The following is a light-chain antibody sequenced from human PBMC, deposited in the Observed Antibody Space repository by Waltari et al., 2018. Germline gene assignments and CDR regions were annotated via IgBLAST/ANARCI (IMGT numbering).Light chain of an antibody. V-gene: IGKV2-30*01. CDR3: MQGTHWQWT. Sequence: DVVMTQSPLSLPVTLGQPASLSCRSSQSLVYSDGNTYLSWFHQRPGQSPRRLIYKVSNRDSGVPDRFSGSGSRTDFTLKISRVEAEDVGVYYCMQGTHWQWTFGQGTKVEIK. J-gene: IGKJ1*01. CDR2: KVS. CDR1: QSLVYSDGNTY.